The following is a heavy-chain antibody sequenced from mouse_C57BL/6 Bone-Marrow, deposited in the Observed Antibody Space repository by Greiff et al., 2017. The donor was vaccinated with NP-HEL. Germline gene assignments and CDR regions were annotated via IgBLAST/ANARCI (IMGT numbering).Heavy chain of an antibody. CDR3: ARGVRYPAWFAY. D-gene: IGHD1-1*01. Sequence: QVTLKESGAELVRPGTSVKVSCKASGYAFTNYLIEWVKQRPGQGLEWIGVINPGSGGTNYNEKFKGKATLTADKSSSTAYMQLSSLTSEDSAVYFCARGVRYPAWFAYWGQGTLVTVSA. CDR2: INPGSGGT. V-gene: IGHV1-54*01. J-gene: IGHJ3*01. CDR1: GYAFTNYL.